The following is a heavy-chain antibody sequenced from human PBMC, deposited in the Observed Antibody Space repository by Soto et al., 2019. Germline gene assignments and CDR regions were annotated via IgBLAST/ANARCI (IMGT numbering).Heavy chain of an antibody. CDR2: IYYSGST. Sequence: QVQLHESGPGLVKPSETLSLTCTVSGGSISSYYWSWIRQPPGKGLEWIGYIYYSGSTNYNPSLTSRVTISADTSKNQFSLKLSSVTGADTAVYYCARFNWYFDLWCRGTLVTVSS. CDR3: ARFNWYFDL. CDR1: GGSISSYY. V-gene: IGHV4-59*08. J-gene: IGHJ2*01.